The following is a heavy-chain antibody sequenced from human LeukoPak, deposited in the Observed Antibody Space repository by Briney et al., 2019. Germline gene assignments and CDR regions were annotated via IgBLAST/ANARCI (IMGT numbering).Heavy chain of an antibody. Sequence: GGSLRLSCAASGFTFSSYSMNWVRQAPGKGLEWVSSISSSSSYIYYADSVKGRFTISRDNAKNSLYLQMNSLRAEDTAVYYCARDGYSYGYRPYYYMDVWGKGTTVTVSS. J-gene: IGHJ6*03. CDR2: ISSSSSYI. V-gene: IGHV3-21*01. CDR1: GFTFSSYS. D-gene: IGHD5-18*01. CDR3: ARDGYSYGYRPYYYMDV.